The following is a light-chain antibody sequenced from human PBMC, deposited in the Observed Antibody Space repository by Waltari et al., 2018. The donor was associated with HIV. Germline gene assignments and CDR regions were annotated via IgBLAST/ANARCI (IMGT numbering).Light chain of an antibody. CDR2: GAS. V-gene: IGKV3-15*01. J-gene: IGKJ4*01. CDR3: QQYNNWPPLT. Sequence: EIVMTQPPATMSVSPGERATPSCRASQSVSSNLAWYQQKPGKAPRLLIYGASTRATGIPARFSGSGSGTEFTLTISSLQSEDFAVYYCQQYNNWPPLTFGGGTKVEIK. CDR1: QSVSSN.